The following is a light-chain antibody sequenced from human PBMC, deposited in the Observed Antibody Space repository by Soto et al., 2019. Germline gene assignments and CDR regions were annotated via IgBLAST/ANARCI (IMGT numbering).Light chain of an antibody. CDR3: QQYSSYPWT. CDR2: KAS. V-gene: IGKV1-5*03. Sequence: DIQMTQSPSTLSAFVGDRVTITCRASQSISTWLAWYQQKPGKAPKLLIYKASGLESGVPSRFGGSGSGTEFTLTITSLQPDDFATYYCQQYSSYPWTFGQGTKVDIK. J-gene: IGKJ1*01. CDR1: QSISTW.